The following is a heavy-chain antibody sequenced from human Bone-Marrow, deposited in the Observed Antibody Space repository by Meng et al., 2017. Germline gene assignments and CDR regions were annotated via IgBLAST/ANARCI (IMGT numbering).Heavy chain of an antibody. CDR1: GFIFKDYS. V-gene: IGHV3-7*01. J-gene: IGHJ4*02. D-gene: IGHD7-27*01. CDR2: MKQDGSDE. Sequence: GESLKISCAASGFIFKDYSMTWVRQAPGKGLEWVANMKQDGSDEYYVDSVKGRFTISRGNAKNSLYLQMNSLRAEDTAVYYCARENWGVYDYWGQGTLVTVSS. CDR3: ARENWGVYDY.